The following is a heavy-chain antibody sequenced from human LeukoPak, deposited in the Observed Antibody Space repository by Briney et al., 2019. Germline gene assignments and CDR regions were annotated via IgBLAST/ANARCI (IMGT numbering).Heavy chain of an antibody. Sequence: GGSLRLSCAASGFTSTDHYMSWIRQAPGKGLEWVSYISSGSTYTNYADSVKGRFTISRDNAKNSLYLQMNSLRAEDAAVYYCAKDDYSSGLNFDYWGQGTLVTVSS. CDR1: GFTSTDHY. CDR3: AKDDYSSGLNFDY. J-gene: IGHJ4*02. CDR2: ISSGSTYT. V-gene: IGHV3-11*06. D-gene: IGHD6-19*01.